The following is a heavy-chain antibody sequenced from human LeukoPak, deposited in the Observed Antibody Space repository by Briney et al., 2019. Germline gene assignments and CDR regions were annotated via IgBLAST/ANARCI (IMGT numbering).Heavy chain of an antibody. Sequence: GGSLRLSXAASGFTFSSYNMKWVRQAPGKGLEWVSFISTTSNYIYYADSVKGRFTISRDNAKNSLYLQMNSLRGEDAALYYCARAGVCTTTSCDGGIDYWGQGTLVTVSS. J-gene: IGHJ4*02. D-gene: IGHD2-2*01. CDR3: ARAGVCTTTSCDGGIDY. V-gene: IGHV3-21*06. CDR1: GFTFSSYN. CDR2: ISTTSNYI.